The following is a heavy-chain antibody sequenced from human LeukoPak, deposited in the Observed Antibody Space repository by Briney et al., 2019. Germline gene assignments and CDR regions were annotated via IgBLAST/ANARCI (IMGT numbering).Heavy chain of an antibody. CDR2: IYPGDSDT. J-gene: IGHJ4*02. V-gene: IGHV5-51*01. CDR3: ARRQGGGSYYAYNDY. CDR1: GYSFTSYW. D-gene: IGHD1-26*01. Sequence: GESLKISCKGSGYSFTSYWIGWVRQMPGKGLEWMGIIYPGDSDTRYSPSFQGQVTISADKSISTAYLQWSSLKASDTAMYYCARRQGGGSYYAYNDYWGQGTLVTVSS.